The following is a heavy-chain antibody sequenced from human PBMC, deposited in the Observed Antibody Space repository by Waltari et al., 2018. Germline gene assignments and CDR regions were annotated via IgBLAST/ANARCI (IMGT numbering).Heavy chain of an antibody. CDR1: GFTFDDYA. V-gene: IGHV3-9*01. Sequence: EVQLVESGGGLVQPGRSLRLSCAASGFTFDDYAMHWVRQAPGKGLEWGSGISGNSGSIGYADPVKGRFTISRDNAKNSLYLQMNSLRAEDTALYYCAKDEDLDYWGQGTLVTVSS. CDR2: ISGNSGSI. J-gene: IGHJ4*02. CDR3: AKDEDLDY.